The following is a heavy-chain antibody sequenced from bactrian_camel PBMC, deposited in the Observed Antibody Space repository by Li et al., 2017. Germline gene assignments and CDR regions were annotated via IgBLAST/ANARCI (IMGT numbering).Heavy chain of an antibody. CDR3: ALADVLYGDTSYPYCPTPDWAN. CDR2: INAGGGST. Sequence: VQLVESGGGLVQPGGSLRLSCAASGFTFSSAVMSWVRQAPGKGLEWVSAINAGGGSTYYATSVKGRFTVSRDNAKRMLYLQMDSLKPEDTATYYCALADVLYGDTSYPYCPTPDWANWGQGTQVTVS. D-gene: IGHD2*01. V-gene: IGHV3S40*01. J-gene: IGHJ4*01. CDR1: GFTFSSAV.